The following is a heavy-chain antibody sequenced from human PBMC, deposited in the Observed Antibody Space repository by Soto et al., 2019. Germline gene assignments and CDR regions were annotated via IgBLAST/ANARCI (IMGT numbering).Heavy chain of an antibody. CDR1: GGTFSSYA. D-gene: IGHD2-2*01. V-gene: IGHV1-69*06. CDR2: IIPIFGTA. Sequence: QVQLVQSGAEVKKPGSLVKVSCKASGGTFSSYAISWVRQAPGQGLEWMGGIIPIFGTANYAQKFQGRVTITADKSTSTAYMELSSLRSEDTAVYYCARDPGMTRYCSSTSCYGYYYYGMDVWGQGTTVTVSS. CDR3: ARDPGMTRYCSSTSCYGYYYYGMDV. J-gene: IGHJ6*02.